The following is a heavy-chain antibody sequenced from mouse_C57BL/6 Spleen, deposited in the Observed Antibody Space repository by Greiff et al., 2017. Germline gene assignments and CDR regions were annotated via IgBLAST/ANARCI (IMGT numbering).Heavy chain of an antibody. J-gene: IGHJ3*01. CDR2: ISDGGSYT. V-gene: IGHV5-4*01. CDR3: ARDRRTGDWFAY. Sequence: EVMLVESGGGLVKPGGSLKLSCAASGFTFSSYAMSWVRQTPGKRLEWVATISDGGSYTYYPDNVKGRFTISRDNATKTLYLQMSQLKSEDTAMYYCARDRRTGDWFAYWGQGTLVTVSA. D-gene: IGHD2-13*01. CDR1: GFTFSSYA.